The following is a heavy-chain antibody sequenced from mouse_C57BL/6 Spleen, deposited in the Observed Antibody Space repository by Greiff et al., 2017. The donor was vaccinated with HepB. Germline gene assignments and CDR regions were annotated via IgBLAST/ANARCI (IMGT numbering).Heavy chain of an antibody. V-gene: IGHV1-59*01. J-gene: IGHJ2*01. Sequence: QVQLQQPGAELVRPGTSVKLSCKASGYTFTSYWMHWVKQRPGQGLEWIGVIDPSDSYTNYNQKFKGKATLTVDTSSSTAYMQLSSLTSEDSAVYYCARLRDSCDYWGQGTTLTVSS. CDR2: IDPSDSYT. CDR3: ARLRDSCDY. CDR1: GYTFTSYW.